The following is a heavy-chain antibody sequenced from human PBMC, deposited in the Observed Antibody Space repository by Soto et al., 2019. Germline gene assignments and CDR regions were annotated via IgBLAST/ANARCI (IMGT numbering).Heavy chain of an antibody. Sequence: SETLSLTCTVSGGSISSYYWSWIRQPPGKGLEWIGYIYYSGSTNCNPSLKSRVTISVDTSKNQFSLKLSSVTAADTAVYYCARGGIAARLTYNWFNPWGQGTLVTVS. V-gene: IGHV4-59*01. CDR1: GGSISSYY. CDR3: ARGGIAARLTYNWFNP. J-gene: IGHJ5*02. CDR2: IYYSGST. D-gene: IGHD6-6*01.